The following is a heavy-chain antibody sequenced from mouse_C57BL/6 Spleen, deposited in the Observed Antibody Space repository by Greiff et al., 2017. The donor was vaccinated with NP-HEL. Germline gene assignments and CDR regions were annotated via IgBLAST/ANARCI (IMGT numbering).Heavy chain of an antibody. CDR2: IRNKANNHAT. J-gene: IGHJ3*01. Sequence: EVQRVESGGGLVQPGGSMKLSCAASGFTFSDAWMDWVRQSPEKGLEWVAEIRNKANNHATYYAESVKGRFTISRDDSKSSVYLQMNSLRAEDTGIYYCTSPYYYGSSYGFAYWGQGTLVTVSA. CDR3: TSPYYYGSSYGFAY. D-gene: IGHD1-1*01. CDR1: GFTFSDAW. V-gene: IGHV6-6*01.